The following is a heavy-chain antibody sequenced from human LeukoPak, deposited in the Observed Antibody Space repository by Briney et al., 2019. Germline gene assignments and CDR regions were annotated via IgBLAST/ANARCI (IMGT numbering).Heavy chain of an antibody. J-gene: IGHJ5*02. CDR1: GGTFSSYA. V-gene: IGHV1-69*13. CDR3: ARGPYCSGGSCYSNWFDP. Sequence: GASVKVSCKASGGTFSSYAISWVRQAPGQGLEWMGGIIPIFGTANYAQKFQGRVTITADESTSTAYMELSSLRSEDTAVYYCARGPYCSGGSCYSNWFDPWGQGTLVTVSS. D-gene: IGHD2-15*01. CDR2: IIPIFGTA.